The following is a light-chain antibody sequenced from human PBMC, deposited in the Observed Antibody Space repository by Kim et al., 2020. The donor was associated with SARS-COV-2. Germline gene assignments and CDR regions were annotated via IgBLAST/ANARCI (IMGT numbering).Light chain of an antibody. Sequence: EIVLTQSPGTLSLSPGERATLSCRASQRVGSSYLVWYQQKPGQAPRLLISGASTRATGIPDRFSASGSGTDFTLIISRLEPEDFAVYYCQQYGTSPRTFGQVSKVDIK. CDR1: QRVGSSY. J-gene: IGKJ1*01. V-gene: IGKV3-20*01. CDR2: GAS. CDR3: QQYGTSPRT.